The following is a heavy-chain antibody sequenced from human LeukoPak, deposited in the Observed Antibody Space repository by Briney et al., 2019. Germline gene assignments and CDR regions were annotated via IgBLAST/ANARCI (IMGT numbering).Heavy chain of an antibody. CDR2: ISYDGSNK. J-gene: IGHJ3*02. V-gene: IGHV3-30*18. Sequence: GGSLRLSCVASGFTFSRYGTHWVRQAPGKGLEWVAVISYDGSNKYYADSVKGRFTISRDNSKNTLYLQMNSLRAEDTAVYYCAKGGLSPLDAFDIWGQGTMVAVSS. CDR1: GFTFSRYG. D-gene: IGHD3/OR15-3a*01. CDR3: AKGGLSPLDAFDI.